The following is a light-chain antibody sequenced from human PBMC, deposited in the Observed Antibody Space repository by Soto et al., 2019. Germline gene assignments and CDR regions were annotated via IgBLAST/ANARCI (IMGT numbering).Light chain of an antibody. Sequence: LTQPRSVSGSPGQSVTISCTGTSSDVGGYNYVSWYQQHPGKAPKLMIYDVSKRPSGVPDRFSGSKSGNTASLTISGLQAEDEADYYCCSYAGSYTYVVFGGGTKVTVL. CDR2: DVS. CDR3: CSYAGSYTYVV. J-gene: IGLJ2*01. V-gene: IGLV2-11*01. CDR1: SSDVGGYNY.